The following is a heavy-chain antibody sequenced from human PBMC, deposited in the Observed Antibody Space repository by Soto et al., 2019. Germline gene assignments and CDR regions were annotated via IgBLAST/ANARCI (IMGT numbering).Heavy chain of an antibody. CDR3: ARAAKRYFDS. CDR2: IVPILGPA. CDR1: GGTFNTFA. Sequence: QVQLVQSGAEVKKPGSSVNVSCKASGGTFNTFAISWVRQAPGQGLEYLGGIVPILGPAFYAQRFQGRVTNTADKSTKTAYLELTSLSSGETAVYYCARAAKRYFDSWGPGTQVTVSS. J-gene: IGHJ4*02. V-gene: IGHV1-69*06.